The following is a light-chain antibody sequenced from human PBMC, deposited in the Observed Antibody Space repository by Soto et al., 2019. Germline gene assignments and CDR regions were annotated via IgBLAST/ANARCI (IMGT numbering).Light chain of an antibody. CDR2: DAS. CDR3: QQYDRYSLT. V-gene: IGKV1-5*01. CDR1: QSISSW. Sequence: DIQMTQSPFTLSASVGDRVTITCRASQSISSWLAWYQQKPGRAPKLLIYDASSLETGVPSRFSGSGSGTEFTLTISSLQTDDFGTYYCQQYDRYSLTFGQGTKVDIK. J-gene: IGKJ1*01.